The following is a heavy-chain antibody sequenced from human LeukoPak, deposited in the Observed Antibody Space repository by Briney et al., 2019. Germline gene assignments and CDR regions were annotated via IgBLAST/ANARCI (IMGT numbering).Heavy chain of an antibody. V-gene: IGHV1-2*06. Sequence: ASVKVSCKASGYTFTGYYMHWVRQAPGQGLEWMGRINPNSGGTNYAQKFQGRVTMTGDTSISTAYMELSRLRSDDTAVYYCARDFRRTTVTPTFGYWGQGTLVTVSS. CDR1: GYTFTGYY. CDR2: INPNSGGT. CDR3: ARDFRRTTVTPTFGY. D-gene: IGHD4-17*01. J-gene: IGHJ4*02.